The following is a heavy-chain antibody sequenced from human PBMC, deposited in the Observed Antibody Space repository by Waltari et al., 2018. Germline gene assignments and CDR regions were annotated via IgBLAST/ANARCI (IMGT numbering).Heavy chain of an antibody. CDR3: VHAYYSHSCGYYNIDY. J-gene: IGHJ4*02. D-gene: IGHD3-22*01. CDR2: IYWDNDK. Sequence: WIRHPPGKALECLALIYWDNDKRYSPSLKTRLTITKDTSKNQVVLTMTNMDPVDTATYYCVHAYYSHSCGYYNIDYWGQGTLIAVSS. V-gene: IGHV2-5*02.